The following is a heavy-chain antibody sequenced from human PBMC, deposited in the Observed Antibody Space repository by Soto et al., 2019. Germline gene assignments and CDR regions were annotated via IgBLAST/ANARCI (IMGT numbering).Heavy chain of an antibody. D-gene: IGHD4-17*01. V-gene: IGHV4-61*01. Sequence: SETLSLTCTVSGVSVTSGSFYWAWIRQPPGKGLEWIGFGSYSGTTNYKPSLKSRVTISVETSRSQISLKVSSLTAADTAVYYCARGATVTQYDYWGQGTLVTVSS. CDR2: GSYSGTT. J-gene: IGHJ4*02. CDR3: ARGATVTQYDY. CDR1: GVSVTSGSFY.